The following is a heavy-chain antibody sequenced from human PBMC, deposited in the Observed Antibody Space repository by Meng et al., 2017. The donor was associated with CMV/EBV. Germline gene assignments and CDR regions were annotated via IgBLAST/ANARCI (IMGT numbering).Heavy chain of an antibody. CDR2: ISWDGGST. Sequence: ETLSLTCAASGFTFDDYTMHWVRQAPGKGLEWVSLISWDGGSTYYADSVKGRFTTSRDNSKNSLYLQMNSLRTEDTALYYCAKDMGNPRGYYYGMDVWGQGTTVTVSS. J-gene: IGHJ6*02. CDR1: GFTFDDYT. CDR3: AKDMGNPRGYYYGMDV. V-gene: IGHV3-43*01. D-gene: IGHD7-27*01.